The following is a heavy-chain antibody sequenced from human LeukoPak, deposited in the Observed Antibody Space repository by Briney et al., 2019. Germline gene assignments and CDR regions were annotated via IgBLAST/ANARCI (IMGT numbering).Heavy chain of an antibody. D-gene: IGHD6-13*01. V-gene: IGHV4-59*08. Sequence: PLETQSLTCTVSGGSISSYYWSWIRQPPGKGLEWIGFIYYSGSTNYNPSLKSRLTISVDTSKSQFSLRLSSVTAADTAVYYCTAASGSYWYFDLWGRGTLVSASS. J-gene: IGHJ2*01. CDR2: IYYSGST. CDR1: GGSISSYY. CDR3: TAASGSYWYFDL.